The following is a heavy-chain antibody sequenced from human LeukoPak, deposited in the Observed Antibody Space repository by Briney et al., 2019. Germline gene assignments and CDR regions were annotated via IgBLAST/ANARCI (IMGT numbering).Heavy chain of an antibody. J-gene: IGHJ4*02. CDR3: AKVQDISSWYESFDY. CDR1: GFTFSSYA. D-gene: IGHD6-13*01. V-gene: IGHV3-23*01. CDR2: ISGRGVST. Sequence: GRSLRLSCAASGFTFSSYAMSWVRQAPGKGLEWVSAISGRGVSTYYADSVKGRFTVSRDNSKNTLYLQMSSLRADDTAVYFCAKVQDISSWYESFDYWGQGTLVTVSS.